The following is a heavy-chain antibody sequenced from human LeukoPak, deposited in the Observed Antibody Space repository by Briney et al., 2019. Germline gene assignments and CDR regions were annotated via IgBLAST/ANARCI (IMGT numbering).Heavy chain of an antibody. V-gene: IGHV5-51*01. Sequence: GESLKISCKASGYSFTYYFIAWVRQMPGKGLEWMGIIYPGDSDTKYSPSFQGQVTISADKSTNTAYLQWSSLEASDTAMYYCARHLGGDRTSGCHNYWGQGTLVTVSS. J-gene: IGHJ4*02. D-gene: IGHD3-22*01. CDR3: ARHLGGDRTSGCHNY. CDR2: IYPGDSDT. CDR1: GYSFTYYF.